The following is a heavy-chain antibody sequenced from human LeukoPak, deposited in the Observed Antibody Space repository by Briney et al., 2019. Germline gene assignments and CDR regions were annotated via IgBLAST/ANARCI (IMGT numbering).Heavy chain of an antibody. V-gene: IGHV3-11*01. Sequence: GGSLRLSCAASGFTFSDYYMSWIRQAPGKGLEWVSYISSSGSTIYYADSVKGRFTISRDNAKNSLYLQMNSLRAEDTALYYCAKDIQVVATIEYDAFDIWGQGTMVTVSS. CDR2: ISSSGSTI. CDR1: GFTFSDYY. D-gene: IGHD5-12*01. J-gene: IGHJ3*02. CDR3: AKDIQVVATIEYDAFDI.